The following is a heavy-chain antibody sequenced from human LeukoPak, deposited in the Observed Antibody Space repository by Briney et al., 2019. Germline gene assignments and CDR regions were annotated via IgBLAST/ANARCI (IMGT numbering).Heavy chain of an antibody. J-gene: IGHJ4*02. CDR2: INHSGST. CDR3: ARQVWGNYGDYGYFDY. D-gene: IGHD4-17*01. Sequence: PSETLSLTCAVYGGSFSGYYWSWIRQPPGKGLEWIGEINHSGSTNYSPSLKSRVTISVDTSKNQFSLKLSSVTAADTAVYYCARQVWGNYGDYGYFDYWGQGTLVTVSS. V-gene: IGHV4-34*01. CDR1: GGSFSGYY.